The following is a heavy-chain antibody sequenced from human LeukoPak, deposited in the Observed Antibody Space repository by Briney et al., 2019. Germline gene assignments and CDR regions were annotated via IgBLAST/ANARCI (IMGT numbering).Heavy chain of an antibody. D-gene: IGHD6-19*01. CDR2: FYSGGST. Sequence: PGGSLRLSCAVSGFTVSSNYMSWVRQAPGKGLERVSVFYSGGSTYYADSVKGRFTISRDNSKNTLYLQMNSLRAEDTAVYYCARDGVAGTSDAFDIWGQGTMVTVSS. J-gene: IGHJ3*02. CDR1: GFTVSSNY. CDR3: ARDGVAGTSDAFDI. V-gene: IGHV3-66*01.